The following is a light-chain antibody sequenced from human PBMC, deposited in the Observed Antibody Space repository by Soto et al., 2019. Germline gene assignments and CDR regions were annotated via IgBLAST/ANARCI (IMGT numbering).Light chain of an antibody. CDR1: SSDVGSYNL. CDR3: CSYAGSSNWV. CDR2: EVS. V-gene: IGLV2-23*02. J-gene: IGLJ3*02. Sequence: QSALTQPASVSGSPGQSITISCTGTSSDVGSYNLVSWYQQHPGKAPKLMIYEVSKRPSGVSNRFSGSKSGNTASLTISGLQAEDEADYYCCSYAGSSNWVFGGGTKLTFL.